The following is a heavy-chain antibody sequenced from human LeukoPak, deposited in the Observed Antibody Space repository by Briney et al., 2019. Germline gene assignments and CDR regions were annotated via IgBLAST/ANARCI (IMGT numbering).Heavy chain of an antibody. V-gene: IGHV3-48*02. CDR2: ISSSSSTI. CDR1: GFTFSSYS. Sequence: GGSLRLSCAASGFTFSSYSMNWVRQAPGKGLEWVSYISSSSSTIYYADSVKGRFTISRDNAKNSLYLQMNSLRDEDTAVYYCTRDAYYDFWSGYHDAFDIWGQGTMVTVSS. CDR3: TRDAYYDFWSGYHDAFDI. D-gene: IGHD3-3*01. J-gene: IGHJ3*02.